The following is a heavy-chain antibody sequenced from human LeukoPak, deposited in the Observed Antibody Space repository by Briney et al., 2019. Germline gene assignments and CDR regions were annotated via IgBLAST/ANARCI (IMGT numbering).Heavy chain of an antibody. J-gene: IGHJ4*02. CDR2: IKEDGSEK. CDR3: ASLLGATTIMPD. Sequence: GGSLRLSCAASGFTFSNYCMTWVRQAPGKGLECVARIKEDGSEKYYVDSMKGRFTISRDNAKNSLYLQMNSLTAEDTAVYYCASLLGATTIMPDWGQGTLVTVSS. D-gene: IGHD5-24*01. CDR1: GFTFSNYC. V-gene: IGHV3-7*03.